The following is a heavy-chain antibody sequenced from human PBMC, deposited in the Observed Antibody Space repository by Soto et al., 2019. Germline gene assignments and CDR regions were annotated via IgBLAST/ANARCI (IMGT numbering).Heavy chain of an antibody. CDR3: AFDPLIAPSPGFDY. CDR2: IIPIFGTA. J-gene: IGHJ4*01. V-gene: IGHV1-69*13. D-gene: IGHD6-6*01. Sequence: ASVKVSCKASGGTFSSYAISWVRQAPVQGLEWMGWIIPIFGTANYAQKFQGRVTITADESTSTAYMELSSLRSEDTAVYYCAFDPLIAPSPGFDYWGHGTLVTVSS. CDR1: GGTFSSYA.